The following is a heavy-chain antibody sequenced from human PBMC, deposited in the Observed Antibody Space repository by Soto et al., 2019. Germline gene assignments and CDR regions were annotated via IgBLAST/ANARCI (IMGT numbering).Heavy chain of an antibody. Sequence: GGSLRLSCAASGFTFSNYAISWVRQAPGKGLEWVSIISGSGDTSYYADSVKGRFTISRDNSRNALYLQLNSLRAEDSAKYYCATEGTSGLYYFDYWGPGTLVTVSS. CDR1: GFTFSNYA. CDR2: ISGSGDTS. V-gene: IGHV3-23*01. CDR3: ATEGTSGLYYFDY. J-gene: IGHJ4*02. D-gene: IGHD6-19*01.